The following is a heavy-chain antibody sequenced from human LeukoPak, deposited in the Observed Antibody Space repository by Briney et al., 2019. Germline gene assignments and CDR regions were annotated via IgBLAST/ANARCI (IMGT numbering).Heavy chain of an antibody. CDR3: VRLEYNDCQSDY. CDR1: GGSMSSIGLY. V-gene: IGHV4-39*01. D-gene: IGHD2-21*02. CDR2: IYYSGST. Sequence: SETLSLTCTVSGGSMSSIGLYWAWVRQSPGKGLEWDGKIYYSGSTYYNPSVKSRVTISVRTSRNQFSMKLKSMIAADTAVYYCVRLEYNDCQSDYWGQGTLVTVSS. J-gene: IGHJ4*02.